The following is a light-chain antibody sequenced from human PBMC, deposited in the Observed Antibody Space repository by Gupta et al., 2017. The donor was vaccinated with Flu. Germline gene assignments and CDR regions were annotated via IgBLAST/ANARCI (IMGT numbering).Light chain of an antibody. Sequence: VTISCSGSSSKIGSNTVNWYQQVPGTAPKLLIYGNNQRPSGVPDRFSGSKSGTSASLAISGLQSEDEADYYCAAWDDSLNGHYVFGTGTKVTVL. J-gene: IGLJ1*01. CDR2: GNN. V-gene: IGLV1-44*01. CDR1: SSKIGSNT. CDR3: AAWDDSLNGHYV.